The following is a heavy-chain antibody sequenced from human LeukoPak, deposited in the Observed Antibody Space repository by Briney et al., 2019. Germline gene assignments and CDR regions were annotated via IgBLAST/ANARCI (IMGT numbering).Heavy chain of an antibody. V-gene: IGHV4-61*02. CDR1: GGSISSGSYY. CDR2: IYTSGST. Sequence: SETLSLTCTVSGGSISSGSYYWSWVRQPAGKGLEWIGRIYTSGSTNYNPSLKSRVTISVDTSKNQFSLKLSSVTAADTAVYYCAREFDPWGQGTLVTVSS. J-gene: IGHJ5*02. CDR3: AREFDP.